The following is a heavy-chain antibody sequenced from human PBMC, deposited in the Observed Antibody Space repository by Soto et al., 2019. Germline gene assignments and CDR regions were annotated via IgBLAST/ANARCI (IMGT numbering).Heavy chain of an antibody. V-gene: IGHV3-23*01. CDR2: ISGSGGST. CDR1: GXTVSSYA. Sequence: GSLRLSCAASGXTVSSYAMGWVRQAPGKGLEWVSAISGSGGSTYYADSVKGRFTISRDNSKNTLYLQMNSMRAEDTAVYYCAKGLTSGYRYGSDYWGQGTLGTVSS. J-gene: IGHJ4*02. D-gene: IGHD5-18*01. CDR3: AKGLTSGYRYGSDY.